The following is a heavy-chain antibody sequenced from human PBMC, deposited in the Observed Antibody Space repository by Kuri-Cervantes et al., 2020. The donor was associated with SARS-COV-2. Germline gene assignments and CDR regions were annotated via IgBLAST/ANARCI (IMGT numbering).Heavy chain of an antibody. CDR3: ARITLYGDYFDY. CDR1: GFTFSSYW. V-gene: IGHV3-48*04. CDR2: ISSSGSTI. Sequence: GESLKISCAASGFTFSSYWMHWVRQAPGKGLEWVSYISSSGSTIYYADSVKGRFTISRDNAKNSLYLQMNSLRAEDTAVYYCARITLYGDYFDYWGQGTLVTVSS. D-gene: IGHD4-17*01. J-gene: IGHJ4*02.